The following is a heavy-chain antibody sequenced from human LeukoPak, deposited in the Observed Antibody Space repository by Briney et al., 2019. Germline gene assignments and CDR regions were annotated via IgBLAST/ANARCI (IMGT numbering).Heavy chain of an antibody. Sequence: PGGSLRLSCAASGFTFSTYAMHWVRQAPGKGLEWVGRIKSKTDGGTTDYAAPVKGRFTISRDDSKNTLYLQMNSLKTEDTAVYYCTTGFRGSSYPWGQGTLVTVSS. D-gene: IGHD6-6*01. V-gene: IGHV3-15*01. CDR2: IKSKTDGGTT. CDR1: GFTFSTYA. J-gene: IGHJ5*02. CDR3: TTGFRGSSYP.